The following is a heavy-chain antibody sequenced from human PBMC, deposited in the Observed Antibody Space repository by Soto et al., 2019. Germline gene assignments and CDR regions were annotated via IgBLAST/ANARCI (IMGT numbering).Heavy chain of an antibody. D-gene: IGHD3-10*01. CDR2: VNPNTDET. CDR3: ARDPGSSHSYGSGSPANYFVA. J-gene: IGHJ5*02. Sequence: GASVKVSCKASGYIFTAYHIHWLRQAPGQGLEWMGIVNPNTDETTSAQRLKGRLTLTTDTSTSTSFLELVSLRYDDTAIYYCARDPGSSHSYGSGSPANYFVAWGQGSLVTVSS. V-gene: IGHV1-46*04. CDR1: GYIFTAYH.